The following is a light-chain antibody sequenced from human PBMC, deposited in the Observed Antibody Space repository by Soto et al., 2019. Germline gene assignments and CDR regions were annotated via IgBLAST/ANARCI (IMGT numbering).Light chain of an antibody. CDR2: EVS. V-gene: IGLV2-23*02. J-gene: IGLJ1*01. CDR3: CSYAGSSTLKV. Sequence: QSALTQPASVSGSPGQSITISCTGTSSDVGSYNLVSWYQQHPGKAPKLMIYEVSKRPSGVSNRFSGSKSGNTASLTISGLQAEDEADYYCCSYAGSSTLKVFGTGTKPTVL. CDR1: SSDVGSYNL.